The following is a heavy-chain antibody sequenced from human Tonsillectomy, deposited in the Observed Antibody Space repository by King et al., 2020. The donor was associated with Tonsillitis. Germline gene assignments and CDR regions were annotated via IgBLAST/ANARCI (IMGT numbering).Heavy chain of an antibody. D-gene: IGHD1-26*01. Sequence: QLQESGPGVVKPSETLSLTCTVSGGSISSNDHYWAWIRQPPGKGLEWIGNIYNSGSIFYNPSLKSRITISGGPSEKRFSLKLSSVTAADTAVYFCARYVSGSFDYWGQGVLVTVSS. CDR1: GGSISSNDHY. J-gene: IGHJ4*02. V-gene: IGHV4-39*01. CDR2: IYNSGSI. CDR3: ARYVSGSFDY.